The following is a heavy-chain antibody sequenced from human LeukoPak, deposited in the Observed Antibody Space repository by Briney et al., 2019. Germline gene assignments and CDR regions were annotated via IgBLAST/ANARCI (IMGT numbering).Heavy chain of an antibody. J-gene: IGHJ4*02. CDR2: IHHSGST. D-gene: IGHD5-12*01. CDR3: ARQGSGYEFDY. Sequence: SETLSLTCAVSGGSVSSYYWSWVRRPPGKGLEWIGHIHHSGSTNYNPPLKSRVTISSDTSKNQFSLRLNSVTAADTAVYFCARQGSGYEFDYWGQGTLVTVSS. CDR1: GGSVSSYY. V-gene: IGHV4-59*08.